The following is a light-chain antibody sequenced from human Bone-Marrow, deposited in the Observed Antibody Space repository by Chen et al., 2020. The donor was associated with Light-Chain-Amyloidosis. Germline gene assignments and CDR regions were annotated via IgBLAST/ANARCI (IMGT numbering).Light chain of an antibody. CDR1: QSLLHSNGYNY. Sequence: DLVMTQSPLSLPVTPGEPASISCRSSQSLLHSNGYNYLDWYLQKPGQSPQLLIYLGSNRDSGVPDRFSGSGSGTDFTLKISRVEAEDVGVYYCMQALQTPRTFGQGTKVEIK. V-gene: IGKV2-28*01. J-gene: IGKJ1*01. CDR3: MQALQTPRT. CDR2: LGS.